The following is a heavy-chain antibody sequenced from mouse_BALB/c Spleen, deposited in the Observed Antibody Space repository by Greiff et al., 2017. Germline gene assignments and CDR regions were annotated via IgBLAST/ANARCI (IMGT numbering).Heavy chain of an antibody. V-gene: IGHV1S29*02. D-gene: IGHD3-1*01. CDR1: GYTFTDYN. Sequence: VQLQQSGPELVKPGASVKISCKASGYTFTDYNMHWVKQSHGKSLEWIGYIYPYNGGTGYNQKFKSKATLTVDNSSSTAYMELRSLTSEDSAVYYCARQAARATEAMDYWGQGTSVTVSS. CDR3: ARQAARATEAMDY. J-gene: IGHJ4*01. CDR2: IYPYNGGT.